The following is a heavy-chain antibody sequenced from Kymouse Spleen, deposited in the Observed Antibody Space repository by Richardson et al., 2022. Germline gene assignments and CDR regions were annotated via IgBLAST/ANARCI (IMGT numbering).Heavy chain of an antibody. J-gene: IGHJ6*02. CDR3: ARDRTIFGVAFYYYGMDV. CDR1: GFTFSSYG. CDR2: IWYDGSNK. Sequence: QVQLVESGGGVVQPGRSLRLSCAASGFTFSSYGMHWVRQAPGKGLEWVAVIWYDGSNKYYADSVKGRFTISRDNSKNTLYLQMNSLRAEDTAVYYCARDRTIFGVAFYYYGMDVWGQGTTVTVSS. D-gene: IGHD3-3*01. V-gene: IGHV3-33*01.